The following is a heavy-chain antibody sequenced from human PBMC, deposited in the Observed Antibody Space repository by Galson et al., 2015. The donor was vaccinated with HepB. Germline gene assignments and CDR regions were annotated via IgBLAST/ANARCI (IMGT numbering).Heavy chain of an antibody. D-gene: IGHD4-17*01. CDR1: GFTFSSYR. Sequence: SLRLSCAASGFTFSSYRMSWVRQAPGKGLEWVANIKQDGSEKYYVDSVKGRFTISRDNAKNSLYLQMNSLRAEDTAVYYCARDRAVTMGWFDPWGQGTLVTVSS. CDR3: ARDRAVTMGWFDP. J-gene: IGHJ5*02. V-gene: IGHV3-7*03. CDR2: IKQDGSEK.